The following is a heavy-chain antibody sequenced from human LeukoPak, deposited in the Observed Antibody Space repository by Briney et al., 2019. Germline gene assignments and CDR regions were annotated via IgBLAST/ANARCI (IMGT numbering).Heavy chain of an antibody. CDR1: GGSFSGYY. CDR2: INHSGST. V-gene: IGHV4-34*01. J-gene: IGHJ5*02. Sequence: SETLSLTCAVYGGSFSGYYWSWVRQPPGKGLEWIGEINHSGSTNYNPALKSRVTISVDTSKNQFSLKLSSVTAGDTAVYYCARGIPQAIVVVPAACNWFDPWGQGTLVTVSS. CDR3: ARGIPQAIVVVPAACNWFDP. D-gene: IGHD2-2*01.